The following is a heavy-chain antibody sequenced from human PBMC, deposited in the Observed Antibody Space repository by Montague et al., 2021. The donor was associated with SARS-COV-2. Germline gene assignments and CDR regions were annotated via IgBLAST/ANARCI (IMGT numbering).Heavy chain of an antibody. Sequence: PALVKPTQTLTLTCTFSGFSLSTSGVGVGWIRQPPGKALEWLALSYWXXXNRYSPSLKSRLTITKDTSKHPVVLTMTNMDPVDTATYYSAHRPGGWNLYYCDYWGQGTLVTVSS. CDR3: AHRPGGWNLYYCDY. V-gene: IGHV2-5*02. J-gene: IGHJ4*02. CDR1: GFSLSTSGVG. D-gene: IGHD1-1*01. CDR2: SYWXXXN.